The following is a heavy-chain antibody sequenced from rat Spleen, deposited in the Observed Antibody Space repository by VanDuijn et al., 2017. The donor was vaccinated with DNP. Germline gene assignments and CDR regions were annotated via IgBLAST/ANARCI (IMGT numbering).Heavy chain of an antibody. CDR3: ARSYYYSGFDY. J-gene: IGHJ2*01. CDR2: ISIKTHNYAT. D-gene: IGHD1-1*01. CDR1: GFDFNTYA. Sequence: EVQVVESGGGLVQPKGSLKLSCAASGFDFNTYAMSWVRQAPGKGLDWVASISIKTHNYATLYADSVKERFTISRDDSQSMVYLQMNNLKTEDTATYYCARSYYYSGFDYWGQGVMVTVSS. V-gene: IGHV10-4*01.